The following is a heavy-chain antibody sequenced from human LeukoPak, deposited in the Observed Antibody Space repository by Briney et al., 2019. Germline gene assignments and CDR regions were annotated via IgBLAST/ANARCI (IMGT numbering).Heavy chain of an antibody. D-gene: IGHD6-13*01. J-gene: IGHJ4*02. V-gene: IGHV4-34*01. CDR1: GGSFSGYY. CDR2: INHSGST. Sequence: SETLSLTCAVYGGSFSGYYWSWIRQPPGKGLEWIGEINHSGSTYYNPSLKSRVTISVDTSKNQFSLKLSSVTAADTAVYYCARGLAAAGFDYWGQGTLVTVSS. CDR3: ARGLAAAGFDY.